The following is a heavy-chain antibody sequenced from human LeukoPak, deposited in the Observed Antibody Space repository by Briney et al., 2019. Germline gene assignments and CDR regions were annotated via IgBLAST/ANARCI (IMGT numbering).Heavy chain of an antibody. J-gene: IGHJ6*02. CDR3: ARSTDYGDPGYYYYGMDV. V-gene: IGHV3-21*01. Sequence: GGSLRLSCAASGFSVSNNYMSWFRQAPGKGLEWVSSISSSSSYIYYADSVKGRFTISRDNAKNSLYLQMNSLRAEDTAVYYCARSTDYGDPGYYYYGMDVWGQGTTVTVSS. CDR2: ISSSSSYI. CDR1: GFSVSNNY. D-gene: IGHD4-17*01.